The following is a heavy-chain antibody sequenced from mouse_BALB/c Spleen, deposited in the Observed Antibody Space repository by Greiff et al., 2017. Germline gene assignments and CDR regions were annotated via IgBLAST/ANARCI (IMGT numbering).Heavy chain of an antibody. CDR3: ALTTVVVDY. J-gene: IGHJ2*01. CDR2: INPSNGRT. CDR1: GYTFTSYW. D-gene: IGHD1-1*01. V-gene: IGHV1S81*02. Sequence: VQLQQPGAELVKPGASVKLSCKASGYTFTSYWMHWVKQRPGQGLEWIGEINPSNGRTNYNEKFKSKATLTVDKSSSTAYMQLSSLTSEDSAVYYCALTTVVVDYWGQGTTLTVSS.